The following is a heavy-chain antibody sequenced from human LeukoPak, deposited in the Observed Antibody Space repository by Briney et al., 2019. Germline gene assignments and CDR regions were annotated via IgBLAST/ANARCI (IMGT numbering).Heavy chain of an antibody. Sequence: SETLSLTCAVYGGSFSGYYWSWIRQPPGKGLEWIGEINHSGSTNYNPSLKSRVTISVDTSKNQFSLKLSSVTAADTAVYYCARGPVNRAGRVLYYWGQGTLVTVSS. D-gene: IGHD6-19*01. V-gene: IGHV4-34*01. CDR2: INHSGST. CDR1: GGSFSGYY. CDR3: ARGPVNRAGRVLYY. J-gene: IGHJ4*02.